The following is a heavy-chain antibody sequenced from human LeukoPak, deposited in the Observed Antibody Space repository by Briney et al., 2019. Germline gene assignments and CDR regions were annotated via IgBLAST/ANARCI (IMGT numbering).Heavy chain of an antibody. J-gene: IGHJ4*02. CDR3: AKTPGGSGSSSAY. Sequence: GGSLRLSCAASGFTFSSYAMSWVRQAPGKGLEWVSAISGSGGSTYYADSVKGRFTISRDNSKTPLYLQMNSLRAEDTAVYSCAKTPGGSGSSSAYWGQGTLVTVSS. CDR1: GFTFSSYA. CDR2: ISGSGGST. D-gene: IGHD3-10*01. V-gene: IGHV3-23*01.